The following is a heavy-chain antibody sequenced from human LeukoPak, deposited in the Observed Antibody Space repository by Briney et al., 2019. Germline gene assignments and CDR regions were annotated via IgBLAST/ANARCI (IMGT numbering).Heavy chain of an antibody. D-gene: IGHD3-22*01. CDR2: IYYSGST. J-gene: IGHJ4*02. V-gene: IGHV4-59*08. CDR3: ARHFDSSGYYYFDY. CDR1: GGSISSYY. Sequence: PSETLSLTCTVSGGSISSYYWSWIRQPPGKGLEWIGYIYYSGSTNYNPSLKSRVTISVDTSKNQFSPKLSSVTAADTAVYYCARHFDSSGYYYFDYWGQGTLVTVSS.